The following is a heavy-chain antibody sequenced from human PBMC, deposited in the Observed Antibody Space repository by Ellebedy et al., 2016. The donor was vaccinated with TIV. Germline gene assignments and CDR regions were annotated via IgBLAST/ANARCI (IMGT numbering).Heavy chain of an antibody. CDR3: ARDSGSLAGFDY. CDR1: GDFIGRGGDS. V-gene: IGHV4-30-2*06. J-gene: IGHJ4*02. CDR2: TYDSGNA. D-gene: IGHD2-15*01. Sequence: MPSETLSLTCSVSGDFIGRGGDSWTWVRQSPGKGLEWIVFTYDSGNAYYNPSLKSRVSISVDLSKNQFSLRLNSVTAADTAVYYCARDSGSLAGFDYWGPGALVTVSS.